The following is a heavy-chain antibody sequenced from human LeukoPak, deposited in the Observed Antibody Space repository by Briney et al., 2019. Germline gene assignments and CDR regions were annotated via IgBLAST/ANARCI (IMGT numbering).Heavy chain of an antibody. D-gene: IGHD5-18*01. CDR2: ISGSGTYI. V-gene: IGHV3-21*01. Sequence: GGSLRLSCAASGFTFSDYTMNWVRQAPGKGLEWVSSISGSGTYIYHADSVKGRFTISRDNAKNSLYLQMNSLRAEDTAVYYCAGRVTGYSSGYVYWGQGTLVTVSS. CDR3: AGRVTGYSSGYVY. CDR1: GFTFSDYT. J-gene: IGHJ4*02.